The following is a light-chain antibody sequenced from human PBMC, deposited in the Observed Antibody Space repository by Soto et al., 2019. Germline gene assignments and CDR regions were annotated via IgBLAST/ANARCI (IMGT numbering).Light chain of an antibody. CDR1: QSVSSN. V-gene: IGKV3-15*01. Sequence: EIVMTQSPATLSVSPGERATLSCRASQSVSSNLAWYQQKPGQAPRLLIYGASTRAAGIPARFSGDGPGTEFTLTISSLQSEDFAVYYCQQYGSSLFTFGPGTKVDIK. CDR2: GAS. J-gene: IGKJ3*01. CDR3: QQYGSSLFT.